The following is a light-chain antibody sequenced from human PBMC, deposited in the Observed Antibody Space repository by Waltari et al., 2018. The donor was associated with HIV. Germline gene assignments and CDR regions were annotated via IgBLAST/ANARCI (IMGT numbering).Light chain of an antibody. CDR1: SSNIGSNT. J-gene: IGLJ3*02. CDR3: ATWDDSLNAWV. CDR2: SYV. Sequence: QSVLNQSPSASGTPGQRVIISCSGSSSNIGSNTVTRYQQFPGTAPTPLIYSYVQRPSGVPELFSGSRSATSASLAISGLRSEDGADYYCATWDDSLNAWVFGGGTKLTVL. V-gene: IGLV1-44*01.